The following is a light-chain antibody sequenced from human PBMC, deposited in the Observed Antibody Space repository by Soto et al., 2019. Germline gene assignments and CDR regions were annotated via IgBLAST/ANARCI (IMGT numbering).Light chain of an antibody. CDR1: QSIATY. CDR2: AAS. Sequence: DIQMTQAPSSLSASVGDRVTITCRASQSIATYLNWYQQRPGKAPNLLIYAASSLHRGVPSRFSGSGSGTDYTLTISSLQPEDFATYYCHQTYTTTFTFGPGTEVDI. V-gene: IGKV1-39*01. J-gene: IGKJ3*01. CDR3: HQTYTTTFT.